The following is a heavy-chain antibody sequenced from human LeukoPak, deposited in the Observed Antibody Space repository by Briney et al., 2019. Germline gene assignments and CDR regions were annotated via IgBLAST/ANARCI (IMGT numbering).Heavy chain of an antibody. CDR3: ARDLGDDLTTVTSGNWFVP. V-gene: IGHV1-18*01. D-gene: IGHD4-17*01. CDR2: ISAYNGNT. J-gene: IGHJ5*02. Sequence: ASVKVSCKASGYTFSSYGITWVRQAPGQGLEWMGWISAYNGNTNYVQKLQGRVTMTTDTSTSTAYMELRSLRSDDTATYFCARDLGDDLTTVTSGNWFVPWGQGTLVTVSS. CDR1: GYTFSSYG.